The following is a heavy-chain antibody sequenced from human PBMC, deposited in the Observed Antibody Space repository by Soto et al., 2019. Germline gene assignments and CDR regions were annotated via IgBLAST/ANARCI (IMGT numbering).Heavy chain of an antibody. CDR2: INPNSGGT. J-gene: IGHJ6*02. V-gene: IGHV1-2*02. D-gene: IGHD1-26*01. CDR1: GYTFTGYY. Sequence: ASVKVSCKASGYTFTGYYMHWVRQAPGQGLEWMGWINPNSGGTNYAQKFQGRVTMTRDTSISTAYMELSRLRSDDTAVYYCARDLQDLSGSDYYYYYGMDVWGQGTTVTVSS. CDR3: ARDLQDLSGSDYYYYYGMDV.